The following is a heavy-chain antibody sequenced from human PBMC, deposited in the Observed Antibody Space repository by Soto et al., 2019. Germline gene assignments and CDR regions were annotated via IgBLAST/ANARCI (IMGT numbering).Heavy chain of an antibody. CDR3: ARARLYGNI. V-gene: IGHV3-7*04. J-gene: IGHJ3*02. CDR2: IKQDGREK. CDR1: GITFSSYW. D-gene: IGHD3-10*01. Sequence: EVQLVESGGVLVQPGGSLRLSCAASGITFSSYWMSWVRQAPGKGLEWVANIKQDGREKLYVDSVEGRFTISRGNDVNSLYLLMNSRRAADKAVFYCARARLYGNIWGQGTMVTVSS.